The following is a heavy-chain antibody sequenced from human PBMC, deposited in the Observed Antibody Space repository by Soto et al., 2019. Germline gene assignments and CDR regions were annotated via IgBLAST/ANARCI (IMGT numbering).Heavy chain of an antibody. J-gene: IGHJ4*02. CDR3: AGGYYYDNSGYRA. V-gene: IGHV3-48*02. CDR2: ISSSSGSI. D-gene: IGHD3-22*01. Sequence: GGSLRRSCVASGFSIRSYSMNWVRQAPGKGLEWISYISSSSGSINYADAVKGRFTISRDTAKNSLSLQMVSLRDEDTAVYYCAGGYYYDNSGYRAWGQGTLVTVSS. CDR1: GFSIRSYS.